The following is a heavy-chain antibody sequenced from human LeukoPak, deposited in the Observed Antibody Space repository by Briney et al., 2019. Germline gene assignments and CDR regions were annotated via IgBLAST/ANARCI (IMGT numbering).Heavy chain of an antibody. V-gene: IGHV3-74*01. CDR1: GFIFSQFW. D-gene: IGHD5-12*01. CDR3: AREKSGYDYSYYYYYGMDV. Sequence: GGSLRLSCAGSGFIFSQFWMQWVRQVPGKGLVWVSRINGDGSSTNYADSVKGRFTISRDNAKNTLYLQMNSLRAEDTAVYYCAREKSGYDYSYYYYYGMDVWGQGTTVTVSS. J-gene: IGHJ6*02. CDR2: INGDGSST.